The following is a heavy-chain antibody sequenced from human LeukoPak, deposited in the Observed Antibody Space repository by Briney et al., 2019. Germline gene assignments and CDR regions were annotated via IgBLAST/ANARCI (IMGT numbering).Heavy chain of an antibody. CDR3: AKDPDYGGNSLNWYFDL. CDR1: GFTFSSYW. V-gene: IGHV3-74*01. D-gene: IGHD4-23*01. J-gene: IGHJ2*01. CDR2: INDDGSST. Sequence: GGSLRLSCAASGFTFSSYWMHWVRQAPGKGLVWVSRINDDGSSTSYADSVKGRFTISRDNAKNTLYLQMNSLRAEDTAVYYCAKDPDYGGNSLNWYFDLWGRGTLVTVSS.